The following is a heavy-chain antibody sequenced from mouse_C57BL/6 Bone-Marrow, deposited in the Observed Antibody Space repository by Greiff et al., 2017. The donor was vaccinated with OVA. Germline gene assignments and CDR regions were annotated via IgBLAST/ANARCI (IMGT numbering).Heavy chain of an antibody. J-gene: IGHJ2*01. V-gene: IGHV5-17*01. CDR3: ARHYFDY. Sequence: EVKVEESGGGLVKPGGSLKLSCAASGFTFSDYGMHWVRQAPEKGLEWVAYISSGSSTIYYADTVKGRFTISRDNAKNTLFLQMTSLRSEDTAMYYSARHYFDYWGQGTTLTVSS. CDR1: GFTFSDYG. CDR2: ISSGSSTI.